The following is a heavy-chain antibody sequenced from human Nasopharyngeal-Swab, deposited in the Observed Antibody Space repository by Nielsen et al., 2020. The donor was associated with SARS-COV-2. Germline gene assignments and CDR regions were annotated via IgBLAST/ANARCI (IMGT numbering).Heavy chain of an antibody. J-gene: IGHJ3*01. D-gene: IGHD3-3*01. CDR2: IFSNDEK. CDR1: GFSLNNASMG. CDR3: ARSPGDFWSSYYPTHHVWNAFDV. Sequence: SGPTLVKPTETHTLTCTVSGFSLNNASMGVSWIRQPPGKALEWLALIFSNDEKSYSTSLKSKLTISKDTSKSQVVLTMTNMDPVDTATYYCARSPGDFWSSYYPTHHVWNAFDVWGQGTMVTVSS. V-gene: IGHV2-26*01.